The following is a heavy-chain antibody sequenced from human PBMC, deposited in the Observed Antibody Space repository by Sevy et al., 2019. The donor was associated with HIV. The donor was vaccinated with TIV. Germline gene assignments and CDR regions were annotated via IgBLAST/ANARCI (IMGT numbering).Heavy chain of an antibody. J-gene: IGHJ4*02. CDR2: ISGSGYST. D-gene: IGHD3-22*01. CDR1: GFTFSSYA. V-gene: IGHV3-23*01. Sequence: GGSLRRSCAASGFTFSSYAMTWVRQAPGKGLEWVSGISGSGYSTYYADSVKGRFTISRDNSKNTLYLQMNSLRAQDTAVYYFSKEGGGYNYDSSGLFDYWGQGTLVTVSS. CDR3: SKEGGGYNYDSSGLFDY.